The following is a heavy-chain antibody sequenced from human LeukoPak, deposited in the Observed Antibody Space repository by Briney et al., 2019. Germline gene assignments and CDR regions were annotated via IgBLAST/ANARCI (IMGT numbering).Heavy chain of an antibody. CDR3: ARDQYYDSSGYTLDY. Sequence: GGSLRLSCAASGFTFSSYSMNWVRQAPGKGLEWVPSISSSSSYIYYADSVKGRFTISRDNAKNSLYLRMNSLRAEDTAVYYCARDQYYDSSGYTLDYWGQGTLVTVSS. J-gene: IGHJ4*02. CDR2: ISSSSSYI. D-gene: IGHD3-22*01. CDR1: GFTFSSYS. V-gene: IGHV3-21*01.